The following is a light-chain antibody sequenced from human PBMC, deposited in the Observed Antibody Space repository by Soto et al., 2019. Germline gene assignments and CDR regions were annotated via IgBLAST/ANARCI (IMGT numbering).Light chain of an antibody. CDR1: QGINNF. CDR3: QHLYTYPRS. Sequence: DIPLTQSPSFLSASVGDRVTITCRASQGINNFLAWYQQRSGKAPKLLIYAASTLQSGVPSRFSGSGSGTEFTLTISSMQPEDFATYYCQHLYTYPRSFGGGTKVDIK. CDR2: AAS. J-gene: IGKJ4*01. V-gene: IGKV1-9*01.